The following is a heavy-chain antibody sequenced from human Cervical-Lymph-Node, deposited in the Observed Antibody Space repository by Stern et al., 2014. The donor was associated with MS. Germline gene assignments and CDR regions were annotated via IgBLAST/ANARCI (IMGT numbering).Heavy chain of an antibody. D-gene: IGHD4-23*01. CDR2: IYPGASDT. CDR1: GYTFTSRW. V-gene: IGHV5-51*03. CDR3: ARLSQLRLKSLDV. Sequence: VQLVESGAEVKKPGESLKISCEGSGYTFTSRWIGWVRQMPGKGLEWMGIIYPGASDTRYSPSFLGQVTISGDKSSNIAYLQGNSLETSDTAMYFWARLSQLRLKSLDVWGQGTTVTVSS. J-gene: IGHJ6*02.